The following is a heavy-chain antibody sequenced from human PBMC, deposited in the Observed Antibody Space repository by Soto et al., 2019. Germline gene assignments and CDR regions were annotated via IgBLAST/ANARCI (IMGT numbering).Heavy chain of an antibody. J-gene: IGHJ4*02. CDR1: GGSISSSNYY. CDR3: ARLSADYVGYFDY. V-gene: IGHV4-39*01. CDR2: IYFDGST. D-gene: IGHD4-17*01. Sequence: SETLSLTCAVSGGSISSSNYYWGWVRQPPGKGPEWIGTIYFDGSTYYNPALKTRVTLSVDTSQNQFSLNLTSVTAADTAVYYCARLSADYVGYFDYWGQGNMVTVSS.